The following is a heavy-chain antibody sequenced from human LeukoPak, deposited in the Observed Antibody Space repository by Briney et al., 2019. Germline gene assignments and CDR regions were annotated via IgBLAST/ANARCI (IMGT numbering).Heavy chain of an antibody. CDR1: RGTFSSYT. CDR2: IIPILGIA. CDR3: AREGRREYQLLSNPSFDP. D-gene: IGHD2-2*01. J-gene: IGHJ5*02. Sequence: SVKVSCKASRGTFSSYTISWVRQAPGQGLEWMGRIIPILGIANYAQKFQGRVTITADKSTSTAYMELSSLRSEDTAVYYCAREGRREYQLLSNPSFDPWGQGTLVTVSS. V-gene: IGHV1-69*04.